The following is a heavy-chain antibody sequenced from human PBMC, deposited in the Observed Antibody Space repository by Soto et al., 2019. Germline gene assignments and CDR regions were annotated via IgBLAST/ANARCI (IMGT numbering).Heavy chain of an antibody. CDR2: IKQDGSEK. Sequence: EVQLVESGGGLVQPGGSLRLSCAASGFTFSSYWMSWVRQAPGKGLEWVANIKQDGSEKYYVDSVKGRFTISRDNAKNSLYLQMNSLRAEDTAVYYCASPKDYYDSSGYSPFDYWGQGTLVTVSS. D-gene: IGHD3-22*01. CDR3: ASPKDYYDSSGYSPFDY. J-gene: IGHJ4*02. CDR1: GFTFSSYW. V-gene: IGHV3-7*01.